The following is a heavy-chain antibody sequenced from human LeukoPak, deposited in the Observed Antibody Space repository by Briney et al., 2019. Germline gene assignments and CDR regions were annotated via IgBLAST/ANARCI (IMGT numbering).Heavy chain of an antibody. CDR1: GFPFSSYE. CDR3: ARGGDSYSSGYYFRFEY. D-gene: IGHD3-22*01. J-gene: IGHJ4*02. Sequence: GGSLRLSCAASGFPFSSYEMTWVRQAPGKGLEWISYICSSGGPIHYSDSVKGRFTVSRDNAKNSLYLQMSSLRAEDTAVYYCARGGDSYSSGYYFRFEYWGQGTLVTVSS. V-gene: IGHV3-48*03. CDR2: ICSSGGPI.